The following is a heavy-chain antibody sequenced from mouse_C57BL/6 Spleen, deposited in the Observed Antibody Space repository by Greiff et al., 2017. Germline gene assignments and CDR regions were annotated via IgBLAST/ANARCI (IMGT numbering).Heavy chain of an antibody. J-gene: IGHJ1*03. Sequence: VQRVESGPGLVQPSQSLSITCTVSGFSLTSYGVHWVRQSPRKGLEWLGVIWRGGSTVYNAAFMSRLSITKVNSTSHVFFKMNGLQADDTAIYYCAKQYYDDSRGSHWYVGVWGTGTTVTVSA. CDR1: GFSLTSYG. D-gene: IGHD1-1*01. V-gene: IGHV2-5*01. CDR2: IWRGGST. CDR3: AKQYYDDSRGSHWYVGV.